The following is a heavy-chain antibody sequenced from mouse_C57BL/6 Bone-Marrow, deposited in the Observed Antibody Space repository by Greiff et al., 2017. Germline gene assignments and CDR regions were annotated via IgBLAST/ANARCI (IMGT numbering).Heavy chain of an antibody. CDR2: ITVKSDKYGA. CDR3: SRGGYSSWFAY. V-gene: IGHV13-2*01. J-gene: IGHJ3*01. Sequence: VKLVETGGGLVRPGNSLKLSCVTSGFTFRNSRMHWLRQPPGKRLEWIAVITVKSDKYGANYAESVKGRFAISRDNSKSSVYLEMNRLREEDTAAYFCSRGGYSSWFAYWGQGTLVTVSA. CDR1: GFTFRNSR. D-gene: IGHD2-3*01.